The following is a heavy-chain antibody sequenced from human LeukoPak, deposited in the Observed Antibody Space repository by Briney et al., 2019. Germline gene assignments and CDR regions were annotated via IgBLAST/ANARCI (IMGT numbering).Heavy chain of an antibody. CDR2: IYYTGST. CDR3: ARHRAYSSSSPFDY. J-gene: IGHJ4*02. Sequence: SETLSLTCSVSGGSISSLYWSWIRQPPGKGLEWIGYIYYTGSTNCNPSLKSRATMFVDMSKNQFSLRLSSVTAADTAVYYCARHRAYSSSSPFDYWGQGTLVTVSS. V-gene: IGHV4-59*08. CDR1: GGSISSLY. D-gene: IGHD6-6*01.